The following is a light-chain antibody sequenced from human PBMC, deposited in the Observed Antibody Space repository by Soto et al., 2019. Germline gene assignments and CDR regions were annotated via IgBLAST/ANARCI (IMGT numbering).Light chain of an antibody. V-gene: IGLV2-14*01. CDR3: SSYSGSTALYV. CDR1: NSDVGFYNF. CDR2: EVS. J-gene: IGLJ1*01. Sequence: QSALTQPASVSGSPGQTITISCTGTNSDVGFYNFVSWYQQHPGKAPKLIIYEVSHRPSGVSNRFSASKSGNTASLAISGLQPEDEADYHCSSYSGSTALYVFGTGTKLTVL.